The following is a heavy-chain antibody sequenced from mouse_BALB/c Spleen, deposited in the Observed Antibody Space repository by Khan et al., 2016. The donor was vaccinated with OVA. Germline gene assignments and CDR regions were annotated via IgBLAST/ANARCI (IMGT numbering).Heavy chain of an antibody. V-gene: IGHV5-9-3*01. CDR2: ISSDGDYT. CDR3: ARSPYGNFAY. CDR1: GFTFSTYA. J-gene: IGHJ3*01. Sequence: EVQLVESGGGLVKPGGSLKLSCAASGFTFSTYAMSWVRQTPEKRLEWVATISSDGDYTYYPDNVRGRFTITRYIAKNTLYLQVSSLRSEDTAMYYCARSPYGNFAYWGQGTLVTVSA. D-gene: IGHD2-1*01.